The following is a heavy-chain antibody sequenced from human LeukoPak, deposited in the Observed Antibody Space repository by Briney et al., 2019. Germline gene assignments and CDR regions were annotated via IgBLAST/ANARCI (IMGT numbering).Heavy chain of an antibody. CDR3: AALDFYDSTDAFDI. J-gene: IGHJ3*02. D-gene: IGHD3-22*01. CDR2: INPNSGGT. Sequence: ASVKVSCKASGYTFTAYYMHWVRQAPGQGLEWMGWINPNSGGTNYAQKFQGRVTMTRDTSISTAYMELSRLRSDDTAVYHCAALDFYDSTDAFDIWSQGTMVTVSS. CDR1: GYTFTAYY. V-gene: IGHV1-2*02.